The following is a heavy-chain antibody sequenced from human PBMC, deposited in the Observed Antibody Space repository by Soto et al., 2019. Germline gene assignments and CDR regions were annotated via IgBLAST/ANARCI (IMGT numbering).Heavy chain of an antibody. CDR2: ITYDGGNK. CDR1: GFNFDNYG. Sequence: GGSLRLSCQASGFNFDNYGMHWVRQAPGKGLEWVAVITYDGGNKYYADSVKGRFTISRDNSKNTLSLHLNTLKPEDTAVYHCAKDRVGGTFYTPLGFWGQGTLVTVSS. V-gene: IGHV3-30*18. D-gene: IGHD1-7*01. CDR3: AKDRVGGTFYTPLGF. J-gene: IGHJ4*02.